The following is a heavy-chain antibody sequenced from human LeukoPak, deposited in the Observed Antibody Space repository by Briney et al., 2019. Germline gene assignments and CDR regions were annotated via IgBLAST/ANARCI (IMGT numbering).Heavy chain of an antibody. Sequence: SETLSLTCTVSGGSISSSSYYWGWIRQPPGKGLEWIGGIYYSGSTYYNPSLKSRVTISVDTSKNQFSLKLSSVTAADTAVYYCARAVGYYCSGGSCYSNWFDPWGQGTLVAVSS. CDR2: IYYSGST. CDR3: ARAVGYYCSGGSCYSNWFDP. D-gene: IGHD2-15*01. J-gene: IGHJ5*02. V-gene: IGHV4-39*07. CDR1: GGSISSSSYY.